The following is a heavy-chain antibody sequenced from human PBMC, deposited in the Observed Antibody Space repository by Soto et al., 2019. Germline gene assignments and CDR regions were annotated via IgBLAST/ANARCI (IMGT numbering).Heavy chain of an antibody. CDR1: GYSFISYW. CDR3: AKTTGGYVQRRFDY. CDR2: IYPGGSDT. D-gene: IGHD2-8*02. Sequence: GESLKISCEASGYSFISYWIGWVRQMPGKGLEWLGSIYPGGSDTKYSPSFQDQITISIDKSINTVYLQWSSLKASDSAMYYCAKTTGGYVQRRFDYWGQGTMVTVSS. V-gene: IGHV5-51*01. J-gene: IGHJ4*02.